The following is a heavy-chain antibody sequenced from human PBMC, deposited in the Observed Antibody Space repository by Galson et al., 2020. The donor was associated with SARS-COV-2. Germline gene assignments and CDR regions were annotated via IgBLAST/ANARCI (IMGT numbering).Heavy chain of an antibody. CDR3: ARVGTRSGGKYYLNY. V-gene: IGHV3-74*01. CDR2: INSDGSST. J-gene: IGHJ4*02. D-gene: IGHD6-19*01. Sequence: TGGSLRLSCAASGFTFSSSWMHWVRQAPGKGLVWVSRINSDGSSTSYADSVKGRFTISRDNAKNTLYLQMNSLRAEDTAVYYCARVGTRSGGKYYLNYWGQGTLFTVSS. CDR1: GFTFSSSW.